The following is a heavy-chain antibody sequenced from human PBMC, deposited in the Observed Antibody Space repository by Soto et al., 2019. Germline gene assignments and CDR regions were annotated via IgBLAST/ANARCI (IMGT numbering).Heavy chain of an antibody. CDR1: GFTFSSYS. CDR2: ISSSSSYI. Sequence: SGGSLRLSCAASGFTFSSYSMNWVRQAPGKGLEWVPSISSSSSYIYYADSVKGRFTISRDNAKNSLYLQMNSLRAEDTAVYYCAREPLGYCSGGSCYSDYWGQGTLVTVSS. D-gene: IGHD2-15*01. J-gene: IGHJ4*02. V-gene: IGHV3-21*01. CDR3: AREPLGYCSGGSCYSDY.